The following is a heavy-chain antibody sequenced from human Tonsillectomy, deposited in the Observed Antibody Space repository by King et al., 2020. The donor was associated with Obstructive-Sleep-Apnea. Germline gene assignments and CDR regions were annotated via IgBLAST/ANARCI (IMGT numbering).Heavy chain of an antibody. Sequence: VQLVESGGVVVQPGGSLRLSCAASGFTFDDYAMDWVRQTSGKGLEWVSLISWDGASTYYADSVKGRFNISRDNSKNSLYLQMNSLRAEDTALYYCAKPVDGSDAFDFWRQGTMVTVSS. CDR2: ISWDGAST. CDR1: GFTFDDYA. CDR3: AKPVDGSDAFDF. D-gene: IGHD5-24*01. V-gene: IGHV3-43D*03. J-gene: IGHJ3*01.